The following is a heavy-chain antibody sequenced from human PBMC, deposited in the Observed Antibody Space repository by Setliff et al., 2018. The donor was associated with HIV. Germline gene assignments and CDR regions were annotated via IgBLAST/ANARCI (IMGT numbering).Heavy chain of an antibody. V-gene: IGHV3-33*01. CDR1: GFTFRSFG. CDR3: ARTSTTTGTTLNWFDP. J-gene: IGHJ5*02. D-gene: IGHD1-1*01. Sequence: GGSLRLSCAASGFTFRSFGMHWVRQAPGKGLEWVAVIWYDGINKNYADSVRGRFTISRDNSRDTVYLQMNSLRVEDTAVYYCARTSTTTGTTLNWFDPWGQGTLVTVSS. CDR2: IWYDGINK.